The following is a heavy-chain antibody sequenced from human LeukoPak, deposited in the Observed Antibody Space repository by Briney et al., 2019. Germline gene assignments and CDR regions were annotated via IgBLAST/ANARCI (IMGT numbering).Heavy chain of an antibody. CDR3: ARDHMIASWYYYGSGTVDY. V-gene: IGHV3-23*01. Sequence: GGSLRLSCAASGFTFSSYAMSWVRQAPGKGLEWVSAISGSGGSTYYADSVKGRFTISRDNSKNTLYLQMNSLRAEDTAVYYCARDHMIASWYYYGSGTVDYWGQGTLVTVSS. J-gene: IGHJ4*02. CDR1: GFTFSSYA. CDR2: ISGSGGST. D-gene: IGHD3-10*01.